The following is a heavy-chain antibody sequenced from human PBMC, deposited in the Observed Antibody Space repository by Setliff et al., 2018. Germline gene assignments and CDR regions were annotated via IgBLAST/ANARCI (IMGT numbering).Heavy chain of an antibody. CDR1: GFTFKNNG. CDR2: INWDGRSI. Sequence: GGSLRLSCAASGFTFKNNGMNWVRQAPGKGLEWVSGINWDGRSIGYADSVKGRFTISRDNSKNTLYLQMNSLRAEDTAVYYCAKESANYYYYMDVWGKGTTVTVSS. V-gene: IGHV3-20*04. CDR3: AKESANYYYYMDV. J-gene: IGHJ6*03.